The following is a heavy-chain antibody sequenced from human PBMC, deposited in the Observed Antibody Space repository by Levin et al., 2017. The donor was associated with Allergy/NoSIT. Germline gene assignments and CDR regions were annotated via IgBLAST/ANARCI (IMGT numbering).Heavy chain of an antibody. V-gene: IGHV3-74*01. Sequence: GGSLRLSCAASGFTFSSDWMHWVRQAPGKGLVWVSRVNSDGSSMRYADSVKGRFTISRDNAKNTLYLQMNSLRAEDTAVYYCARVWAYGDYVDAFDIWGQGTMVTVSS. D-gene: IGHD4-17*01. CDR1: GFTFSSDW. CDR2: VNSDGSSM. J-gene: IGHJ3*02. CDR3: ARVWAYGDYVDAFDI.